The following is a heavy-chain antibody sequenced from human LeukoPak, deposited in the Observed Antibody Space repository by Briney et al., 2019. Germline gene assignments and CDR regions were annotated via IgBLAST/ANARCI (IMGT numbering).Heavy chain of an antibody. CDR2: IYHNGNT. CDR3: ARVTIAAAGSPYYFDY. V-gene: IGHV4-38-2*02. CDR1: TYSISSGYY. J-gene: IGHJ4*02. Sequence: SETLSLTCTVSTYSISSGYYWGWIRQPPGKGLEWIGNIYHNGNTYYNPSLKSRVTTSVDTSKKQFSLKLRTATAADTAVYYCARVTIAAAGSPYYFDYWGQGTLVTVSS. D-gene: IGHD6-13*01.